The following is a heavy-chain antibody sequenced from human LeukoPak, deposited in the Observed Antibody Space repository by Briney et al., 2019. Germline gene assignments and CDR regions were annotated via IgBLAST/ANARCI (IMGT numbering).Heavy chain of an antibody. J-gene: IGHJ3*02. CDR1: GFTFSSYG. V-gene: IGHV3-30*02. CDR3: AKDLRYCGGDCAAFDI. Sequence: GGSLRLSCAASGFTFSSYGMHWVRQAPGKGLEWLAFIRYDGSNKYYADSVKGRFTISRDNSKNTLYLQMNSLRAEDTAVYYCAKDLRYCGGDCAAFDIWGQGTMVTVSS. CDR2: IRYDGSNK. D-gene: IGHD2-21*02.